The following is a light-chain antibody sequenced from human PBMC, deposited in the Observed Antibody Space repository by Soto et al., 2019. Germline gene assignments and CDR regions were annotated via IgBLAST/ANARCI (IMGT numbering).Light chain of an antibody. CDR2: AAA. V-gene: IGKV3-20*01. J-gene: IGKJ2*01. CDR3: QQYDDSPPT. CDR1: QSVSSAF. Sequence: IVLTQSPGTLSLSPGERATLSCRASQSVSSAFFAWYQQKPGQPLRLLIYAAASRATGIPDRFSGSGSATDFTLTISRLEPEDFAVYYCQQYDDSPPTFGRGTKVEIK.